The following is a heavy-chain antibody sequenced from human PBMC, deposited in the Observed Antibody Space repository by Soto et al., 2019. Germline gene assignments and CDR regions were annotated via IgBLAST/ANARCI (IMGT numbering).Heavy chain of an antibody. Sequence: VPLVESGGGVVQPGRSLRVSCAASGFTFSDYAMHWVRQAPGKGLEWVAVVSHDGRNTHYADSVKGRFTISRDSSKNTVSLEMTSRRAEDTAVYSCAKVGRQWLVTSDFNYWGQGDLVTVSS. V-gene: IGHV3-30*18. CDR1: GFTFSDYA. CDR3: AKVGRQWLVTSDFNY. D-gene: IGHD6-19*01. J-gene: IGHJ4*02. CDR2: VSHDGRNT.